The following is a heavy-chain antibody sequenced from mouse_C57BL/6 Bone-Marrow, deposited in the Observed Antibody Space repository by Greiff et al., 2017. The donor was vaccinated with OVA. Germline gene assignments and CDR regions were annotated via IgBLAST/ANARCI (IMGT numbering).Heavy chain of an antibody. Sequence: VQLQQPGAELVKPGASVKLSCKASGYTFTSYWMHWVKPRPGQGLAWIGMIHPNSGSTNYNEKFKIKATLTVEKSSSTAYMKLSSLTSEDSAVYYCARSSNPAWFAYWGQGTLVTVSA. CDR3: ARSSNPAWFAY. CDR1: GYTFTSYW. J-gene: IGHJ3*01. V-gene: IGHV1-64*01. D-gene: IGHD2-5*01. CDR2: IHPNSGST.